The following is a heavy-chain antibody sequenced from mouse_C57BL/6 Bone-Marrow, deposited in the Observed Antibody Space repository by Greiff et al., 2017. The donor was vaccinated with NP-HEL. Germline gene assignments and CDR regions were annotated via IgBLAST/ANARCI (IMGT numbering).Heavy chain of an antibody. J-gene: IGHJ2*01. CDR3: ASFTTVVEHFDY. Sequence: QVQLQQPGAELVKPGASVKLSCKASGYTFTSYWMHWVKQRPGQGPEWIGMIHPNSGSTNYNEKFKSKATLTVDKSSSTAYMQLSSLTSEDSAVYYCASFTTVVEHFDYWGQGTTLTVSS. V-gene: IGHV1-64*01. D-gene: IGHD1-1*01. CDR2: IHPNSGST. CDR1: GYTFTSYW.